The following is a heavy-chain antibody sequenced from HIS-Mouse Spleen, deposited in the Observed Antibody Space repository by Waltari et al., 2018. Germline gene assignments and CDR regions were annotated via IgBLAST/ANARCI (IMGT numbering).Heavy chain of an antibody. D-gene: IGHD3-3*01. CDR2: IYTSGST. V-gene: IGHV4-4*07. Sequence: QVQLQESGPGLVKPSETLSLTCTVSGGSISRYYWSWIRQPAGKGLEWIGRIYTSGSTNYNPSLKSRVTMSVDTSKNQFSLKLSSVTAADTAVYYCARDFHDFWSGYYGGDKKHDAFDIWGQGTMVTVSS. CDR1: GGSISRYY. CDR3: ARDFHDFWSGYYGGDKKHDAFDI. J-gene: IGHJ3*02.